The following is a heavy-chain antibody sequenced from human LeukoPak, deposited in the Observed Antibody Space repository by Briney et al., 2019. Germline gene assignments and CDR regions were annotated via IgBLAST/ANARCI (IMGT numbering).Heavy chain of an antibody. CDR3: ARDVSTAHWYFDL. J-gene: IGHJ2*01. CDR1: GFTFSSYS. V-gene: IGHV3-21*01. CDR2: ISSSSSYI. D-gene: IGHD2-2*01. Sequence: GGSLRLSCAASGFTFSSYSMNWVRQAPGKGLEWVSSISSSSSYIYYADSVKGRFTISRDNAKNSLYLQMNSLRAEDTAVYYCARDVSTAHWYFDLWGRGTLVTVSS.